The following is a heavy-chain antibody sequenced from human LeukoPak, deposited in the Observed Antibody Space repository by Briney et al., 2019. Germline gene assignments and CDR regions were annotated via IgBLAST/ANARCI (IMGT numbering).Heavy chain of an antibody. D-gene: IGHD2-2*01. CDR1: GFTFSSYA. V-gene: IGHV3-23*01. Sequence: GGSLRLSCAASGFTFSSYAMSWARQAPGEGLEWVSGIPGGGTSTHYADSVKGRFTISRDNSKYTLYLQMNSLRAEDTAVYYCAKDGCSSCYHWDAFDIWGQGTMVTVSS. CDR3: AKDGCSSCYHWDAFDI. J-gene: IGHJ3*02. CDR2: IPGGGTST.